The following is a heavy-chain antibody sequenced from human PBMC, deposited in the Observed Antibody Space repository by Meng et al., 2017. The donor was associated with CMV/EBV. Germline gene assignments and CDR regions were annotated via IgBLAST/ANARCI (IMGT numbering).Heavy chain of an antibody. CDR2: IGTAGDT. D-gene: IGHD6-6*01. CDR3: ARDLSGQLVPATLNYYYYYGMDV. V-gene: IGHV3-13*01. J-gene: IGHJ6*02. Sequence: GGSLRLSCAASGFTFSSYDMHWVRQATGKGLEWVSAIGTAGDTYYPGSVKGRFTISRENAKNSLYLQMNSLRAGDTAVYYCARDLSGQLVPATLNYYYYYGMDVWGQGTTVTVS. CDR1: GFTFSSYD.